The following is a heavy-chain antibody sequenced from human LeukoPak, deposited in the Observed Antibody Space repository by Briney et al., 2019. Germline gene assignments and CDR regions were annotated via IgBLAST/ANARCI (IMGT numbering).Heavy chain of an antibody. J-gene: IGHJ4*02. CDR1: GYTFTSYY. CDR2: INPSGGST. D-gene: IGHD2-21*02. Sequence: GASVKVSCKASGYTFTSYYMHWVRQAPGQGLEWMEIINPSGGSTSYAQKFQGRVTMTRDTSTSTVYMELSSLRSEDTAVYYCARGAGIVVVTAILDYWGQGTLVTVSS. V-gene: IGHV1-46*01. CDR3: ARGAGIVVVTAILDY.